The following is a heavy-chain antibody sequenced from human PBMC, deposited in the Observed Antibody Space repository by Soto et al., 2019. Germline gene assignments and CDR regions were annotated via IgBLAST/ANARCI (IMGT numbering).Heavy chain of an antibody. CDR3: ASQEMATKNVDAFDI. J-gene: IGHJ3*02. D-gene: IGHD5-12*01. V-gene: IGHV5-51*01. CDR2: IYPGDSDT. Sequence: GEALKISCKGSGYSFTSYWSCWVRQMPGKGLEWMGIIYPGDSDTRYSPSFQGQVTISADKSISTAYLQWSSLKASDTAMYYCASQEMATKNVDAFDIWGQGTMVTV. CDR1: GYSFTSYW.